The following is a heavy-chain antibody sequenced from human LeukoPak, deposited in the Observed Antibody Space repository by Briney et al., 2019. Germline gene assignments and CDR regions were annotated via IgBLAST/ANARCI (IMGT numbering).Heavy chain of an antibody. D-gene: IGHD3-22*01. Sequence: GGSLRLSCEASGFTFSSYGMHWVRQAPGQGLVWVSRINSDGSSTSYADSVKGRFTITRDNAKNTLYLQMNSLRAEDTAVYYCVRGYYYDSSGYQHTTFGDYWGQGILVTVSS. CDR2: INSDGSST. CDR3: VRGYYYDSSGYQHTTFGDY. V-gene: IGHV3-74*01. CDR1: GFTFSSYG. J-gene: IGHJ4*02.